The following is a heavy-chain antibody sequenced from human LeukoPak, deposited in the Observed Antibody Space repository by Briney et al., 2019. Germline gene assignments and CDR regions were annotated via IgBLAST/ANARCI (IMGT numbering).Heavy chain of an antibody. J-gene: IGHJ4*02. Sequence: SETLSLTCAVYGGSFSGYYWSWIRQPPGKGLEWIGEINHSGSTNYNPSLKSRVTISVDTSKNQFSLKLSSVTAADTAVYYCWSGRNYWGQGTLVTVSS. CDR1: GGSFSGYY. V-gene: IGHV4-34*01. CDR3: WSGRNY. CDR2: INHSGST.